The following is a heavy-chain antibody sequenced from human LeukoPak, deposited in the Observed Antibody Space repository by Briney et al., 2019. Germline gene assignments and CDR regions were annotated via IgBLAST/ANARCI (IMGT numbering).Heavy chain of an antibody. CDR2: INPNSGGA. Sequence: ASVKVSCKASGYTFTGYYMHWVRQAPGQGPEWMGWINPNSGGANYAQKFQGRVTMTRDTSISAAYMELSSLTSDDTAFYFCARGPVVIVPAAMGGNDYWGQGTLVTVSS. J-gene: IGHJ4*02. D-gene: IGHD2-2*01. V-gene: IGHV1-2*02. CDR1: GYTFTGYY. CDR3: ARGPVVIVPAAMGGNDY.